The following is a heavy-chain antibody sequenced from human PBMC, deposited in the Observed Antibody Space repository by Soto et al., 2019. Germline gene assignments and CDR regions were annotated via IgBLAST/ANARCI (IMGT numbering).Heavy chain of an antibody. CDR1: GFTFSSYA. CDR2: ISGSGSTT. Sequence: EVQLLESGGGLVQPGGSLRLSCAASGFTFSSYAMSWVRETPGKGLEGVSAISGSGSTTYYADSVKGRFTISRDNSKNTVYLQMNSLRAEDTALYYCAREVRQSDYWGQGTLVTVSS. V-gene: IGHV3-23*01. CDR3: AREVRQSDY. D-gene: IGHD3-22*01. J-gene: IGHJ4*02.